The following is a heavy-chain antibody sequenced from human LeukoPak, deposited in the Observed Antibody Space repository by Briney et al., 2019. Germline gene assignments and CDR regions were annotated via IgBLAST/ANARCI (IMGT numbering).Heavy chain of an antibody. CDR3: ARGVRLGELSFLAGY. J-gene: IGHJ4*02. V-gene: IGHV1-46*01. CDR2: INPSGGST. D-gene: IGHD3-16*02. Sequence: RASVKVSCKASAYTFTNYYIHWVRQAPGQGLECMGIINPSGGSTSYAQKFQGRVTMTRDMSTSTVYMELSRLRSDDTAVYYCARGVRLGELSFLAGYWGQGTLVTVSS. CDR1: AYTFTNYY.